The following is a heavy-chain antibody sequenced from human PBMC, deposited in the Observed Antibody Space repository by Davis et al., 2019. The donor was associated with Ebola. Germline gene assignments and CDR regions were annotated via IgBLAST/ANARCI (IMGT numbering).Heavy chain of an antibody. V-gene: IGHV1-69*10. J-gene: IGHJ5*02. Sequence: SVKVSCKVSGSSLTDLSVHWVRQAPGKGLEWMGGNVPILGITNYAQKFQGRVTINADESTSTAYMELSSLRSEDTAVYYCARTPLNWNPTRFDPWGQGTLVTVSS. CDR2: NVPILGIT. CDR3: ARTPLNWNPTRFDP. D-gene: IGHD1-20*01. CDR1: GSSLTDLS.